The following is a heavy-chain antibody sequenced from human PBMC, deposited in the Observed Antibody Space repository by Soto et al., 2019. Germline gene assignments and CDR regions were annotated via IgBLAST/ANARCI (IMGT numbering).Heavy chain of an antibody. CDR2: MNPNSGNT. CDR3: ARARRYCSGGSCYFRFDY. D-gene: IGHD2-15*01. CDR1: VYTFTSYD. J-gene: IGHJ4*02. Sequence: SGKVSCKASVYTFTSYDINWVRQATRQGLEWMGWMNPNSGNTGYAQKFQGRVTMTRNTSISTAYMELSSLRSEDTAVYYCARARRYCSGGSCYFRFDYWGQGTPVTVSS. V-gene: IGHV1-8*01.